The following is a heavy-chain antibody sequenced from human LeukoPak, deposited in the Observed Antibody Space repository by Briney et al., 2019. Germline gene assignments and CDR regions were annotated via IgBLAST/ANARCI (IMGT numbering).Heavy chain of an antibody. J-gene: IGHJ4*02. CDR3: ARGSGAADGNHYYFDY. Sequence: SETLSLTCAVYGGSFSGYYWSWIRQPPGKGLEWIGEINHSGSTNYNPSLKSRVTISVDTSKNQFSLKLSSVTAADTAVYYCARGSGAADGNHYYFDYWGQGTLVTVSS. CDR2: INHSGST. D-gene: IGHD6-13*01. CDR1: GGSFSGYY. V-gene: IGHV4-34*01.